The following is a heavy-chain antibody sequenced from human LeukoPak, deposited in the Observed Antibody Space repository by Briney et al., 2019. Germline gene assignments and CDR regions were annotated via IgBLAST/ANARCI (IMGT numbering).Heavy chain of an antibody. CDR2: IYTSGST. CDR1: GGSFSGYY. J-gene: IGHJ4*02. V-gene: IGHV4-4*07. CDR3: ARESPFSSYLIDY. Sequence: SETLSLTCAVYGGSFSGYYWSWIRQPAGKGLEWIGRIYTSGSTNYNPSLKSRVTMSVDTSKNQFSLKLGSVTAADTAVYYCARESPFSSYLIDYWGQGTLVTVSS.